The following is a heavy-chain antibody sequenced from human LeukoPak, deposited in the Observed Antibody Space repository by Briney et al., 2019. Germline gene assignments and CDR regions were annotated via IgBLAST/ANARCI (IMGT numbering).Heavy chain of an antibody. D-gene: IGHD3-9*01. J-gene: IGHJ4*02. V-gene: IGHV1-69*01. CDR3: ARVAARKGDILTGYESYYYYYYFDY. CDR2: IIPIFATT. Sequence: GASVKVSCKAPGGTFSRYAISWVRQAPGQGLEWMGGIIPIFATTNYAQKFQGRVTITADESTNTAYMELSSLRSEDTAVYYCARVAARKGDILTGYESYYYYYYFDYWGQGTLVTVSS. CDR1: GGTFSRYA.